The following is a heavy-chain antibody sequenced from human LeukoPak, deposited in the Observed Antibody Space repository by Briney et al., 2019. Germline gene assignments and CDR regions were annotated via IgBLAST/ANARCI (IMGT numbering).Heavy chain of an antibody. Sequence: ASVTVSCKASGYTFTGYYMHWVRQAPGQGLEWMGWINPNSGGTNYAQKFQGRVTMTRDTSISTAYMELSRLRSDDTAVYYCARAKMVRKTSWFDPWGQGTLVTVSS. CDR2: INPNSGGT. CDR3: ARAKMVRKTSWFDP. CDR1: GYTFTGYY. V-gene: IGHV1-2*02. D-gene: IGHD3-10*01. J-gene: IGHJ5*02.